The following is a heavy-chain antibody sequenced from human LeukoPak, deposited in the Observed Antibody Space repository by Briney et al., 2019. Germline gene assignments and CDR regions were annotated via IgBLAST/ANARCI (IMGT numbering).Heavy chain of an antibody. CDR2: MSGSGGSI. Sequence: GGSLRLSCAASGFTFSSHAMSWVRQAPGKGLEWVSGMSGSGGSIYYADSVKGRFTISRDNSKNTLYLQMDSLRAEDTAVYDCVKDRMGWELNKAAFDYWGQGTLVTASS. CDR1: GFTFSSHA. J-gene: IGHJ4*02. D-gene: IGHD1-26*01. V-gene: IGHV3-23*01. CDR3: VKDRMGWELNKAAFDY.